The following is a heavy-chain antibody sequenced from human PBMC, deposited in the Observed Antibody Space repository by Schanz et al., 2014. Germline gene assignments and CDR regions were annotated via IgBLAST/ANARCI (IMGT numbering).Heavy chain of an antibody. J-gene: IGHJ3*02. D-gene: IGHD3-10*01. CDR2: ISGSGGST. Sequence: EMQLLESGGGLIQPGGSLRLSCAASGFVFGDYYMTWIRQAPGKGLEWVSAISGSGGSTYYADSVKGRFTISRDNSKNTLYLQMNSLRAEDTAVYYCAKGRFGELSAFDIWGQGTMVTVSS. V-gene: IGHV3-23*01. CDR3: AKGRFGELSAFDI. CDR1: GFVFGDYY.